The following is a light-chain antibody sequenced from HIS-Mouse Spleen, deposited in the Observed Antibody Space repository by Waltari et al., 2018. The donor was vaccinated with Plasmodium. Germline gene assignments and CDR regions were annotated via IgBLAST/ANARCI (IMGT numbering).Light chain of an antibody. J-gene: IGKJ2*01. V-gene: IGKV1-6*01. Sequence: AIQMTQSPSSLSASLGDRVTIPCRASQGIRNDLGWYQQKPGKAPKLLISAASSLQSGVPSRFSGSGAGTDFTLTISSLQPEDFATYYCLQDYNYPYTFGQGTKLEIK. CDR3: LQDYNYPYT. CDR1: QGIRND. CDR2: AAS.